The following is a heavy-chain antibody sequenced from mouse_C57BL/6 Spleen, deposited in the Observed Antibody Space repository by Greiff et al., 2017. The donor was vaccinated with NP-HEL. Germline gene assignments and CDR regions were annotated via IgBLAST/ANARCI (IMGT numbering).Heavy chain of an antibody. CDR1: GFSLTSYA. D-gene: IGHD2-5*01. Sequence: QVQLKESGPGLVAPSQSLSITCTVSGFSLTSYAISWVRQPPGKGLEWLGVIWTGGGTNYNSALKSRLSISKDNSKSQVFLKMNSLQTDDTARYYCARNYRAYYSNYVENWYFDVWGTGTTVTVSS. V-gene: IGHV2-9-1*01. CDR2: IWTGGGT. J-gene: IGHJ1*03. CDR3: ARNYRAYYSNYVENWYFDV.